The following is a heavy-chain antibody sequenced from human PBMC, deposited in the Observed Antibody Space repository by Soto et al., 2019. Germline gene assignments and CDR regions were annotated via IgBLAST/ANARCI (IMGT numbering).Heavy chain of an antibody. J-gene: IGHJ4*02. V-gene: IGHV3-23*01. CDR1: GFTFSNYG. CDR2: LPEIGTNT. Sequence: GGSLRLSCAASGFTFSNYGMSWVRQSPGKGLEWVSALPEIGTNTYYADSVKGRFTISRDNSKNTLFLQINNLRAGDTAVYYCAKKSGVGATWYFDYWGQGTLVTVSS. CDR3: AKKSGVGATWYFDY. D-gene: IGHD1-26*01.